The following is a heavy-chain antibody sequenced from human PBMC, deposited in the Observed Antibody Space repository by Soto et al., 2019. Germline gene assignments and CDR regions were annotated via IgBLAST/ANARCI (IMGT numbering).Heavy chain of an antibody. CDR2: IYYSGST. V-gene: IGHV4-31*03. D-gene: IGHD3-3*01. CDR3: ARTIFGVVKASGAFDI. CDR1: GGSISSDGYY. Sequence: SETLSLTCTVSGGSISSDGYYWSWIRQHPGKGMEWIGYIYYSGSTYYNPSLKSRVTISVDTSKNQFSLKLSSVTAADTAVYYCARTIFGVVKASGAFDIWGQGTMVTVSS. J-gene: IGHJ3*02.